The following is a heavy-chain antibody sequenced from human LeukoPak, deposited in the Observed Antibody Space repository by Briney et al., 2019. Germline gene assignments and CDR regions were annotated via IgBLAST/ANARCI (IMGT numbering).Heavy chain of an antibody. D-gene: IGHD3-3*01. CDR2: IYTSGST. Sequence: SETLSLTXTVSGGSISSGNYYWSWIRQPAGQGLEWIGRIYTSGSTNYNPSLKSRVTISVDTSKNQFSLKLSSVTAADTAVYYCAIESEGNFGLWRFDPWGQGTLVTVSS. V-gene: IGHV4-61*02. J-gene: IGHJ5*02. CDR3: AIESEGNFGLWRFDP. CDR1: GGSISSGNYY.